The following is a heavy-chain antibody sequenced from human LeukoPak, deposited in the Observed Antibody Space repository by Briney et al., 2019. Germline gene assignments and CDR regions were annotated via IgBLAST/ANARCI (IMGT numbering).Heavy chain of an antibody. D-gene: IGHD5-12*01. CDR3: ASGTAIVATNH. Sequence: PSETLSLTCAVYGGSFSGHYWSWIRQPPGKGLEWIGEINHSGSTNYNPSLKSRVTISVDTSKNQFSLKLSSVTAADTAVYYCASGTAIVATNHWGQGTLVTVSS. V-gene: IGHV4-34*01. CDR1: GGSFSGHY. CDR2: INHSGST. J-gene: IGHJ4*02.